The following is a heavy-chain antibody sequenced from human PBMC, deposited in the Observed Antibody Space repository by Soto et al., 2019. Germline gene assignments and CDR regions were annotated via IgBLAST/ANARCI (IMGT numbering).Heavy chain of an antibody. J-gene: IGHJ5*02. CDR1: GFSLSNARMG. Sequence: QVTLKESGPVLVKPTETLTLTCTVSGFSLSNARMGVSWIRQPPGKALEWLAHIFSNDEKSYSTSLKSRLTXSXDXXKSQVVLTMTNMDPVDTATYSCARMIFRGEDWFDPWGQGTLVTVSS. CDR3: ARMIFRGEDWFDP. D-gene: IGHD2-15*01. V-gene: IGHV2-26*01. CDR2: IFSNDEK.